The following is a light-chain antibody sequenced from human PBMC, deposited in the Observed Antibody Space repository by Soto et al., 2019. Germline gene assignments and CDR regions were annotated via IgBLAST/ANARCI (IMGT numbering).Light chain of an antibody. V-gene: IGLV2-14*01. CDR3: CSYTTSNTRQIV. J-gene: IGLJ1*01. Sequence: SVLTQPASVSGSPGQSITISCTGTSSDVVGCNYVSWYQQHPGKAPKFMIYDVSNRPSGVSNRFSGSKSGNTASLTISGLQAEDEADYYCCSYTTSNTRQIVFGTGTKVTVL. CDR2: DVS. CDR1: SSDVVGCNY.